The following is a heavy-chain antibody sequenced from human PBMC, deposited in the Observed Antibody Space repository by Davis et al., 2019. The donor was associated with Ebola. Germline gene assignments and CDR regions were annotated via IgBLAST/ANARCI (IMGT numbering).Heavy chain of an antibody. Sequence: GESLKISCKGSGYSFTSYWIGWVRQMPGKGLEWMGIIYPGDSDTRYSPSLQGQVTISADKSISTDYLQWSSLKASDTAMYYCARTHNTAMVRGAFDIWGQGKMVTVSS. CDR2: IYPGDSDT. D-gene: IGHD5-18*01. V-gene: IGHV5-51*01. J-gene: IGHJ3*02. CDR1: GYSFTSYW. CDR3: ARTHNTAMVRGAFDI.